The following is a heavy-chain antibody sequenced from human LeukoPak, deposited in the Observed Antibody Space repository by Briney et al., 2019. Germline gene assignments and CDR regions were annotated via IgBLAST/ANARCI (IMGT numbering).Heavy chain of an antibody. Sequence: HTGGSLRLSCAASGFTFSSYAMCWVRQAPGKGLEWVSAISGGGGSPYYADSVKGRFTISRDNSKNTLYLQMNSLRAEDTAVYYCAKLPSAGVGHYYMDVWGKGTTVTVSS. CDR2: ISGGGGSP. D-gene: IGHD1-26*01. J-gene: IGHJ6*03. CDR1: GFTFSSYA. CDR3: AKLPSAGVGHYYMDV. V-gene: IGHV3-23*01.